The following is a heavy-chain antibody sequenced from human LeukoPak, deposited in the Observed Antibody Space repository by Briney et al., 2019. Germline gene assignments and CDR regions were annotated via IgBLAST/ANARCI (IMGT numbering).Heavy chain of an antibody. J-gene: IGHJ5*02. V-gene: IGHV3-23*01. D-gene: IGHD2-2*01. CDR2: ISGSGGST. Sequence: PGGSLRLSCAASGFTFSSYAMSWVRQAPGKGLEWVSAISGSGGSTHYADSVKGRFTISRDNSKNTLYLQMNSLRAEDTAVYYCAKGYCSSTSCPFDPWGQGTLVTVSS. CDR1: GFTFSSYA. CDR3: AKGYCSSTSCPFDP.